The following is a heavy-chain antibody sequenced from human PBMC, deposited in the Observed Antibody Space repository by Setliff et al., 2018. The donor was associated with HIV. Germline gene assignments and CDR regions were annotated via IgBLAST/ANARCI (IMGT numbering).Heavy chain of an antibody. Sequence: ASVKVSCKSSGYSFSDYYMYWVRQAPGQGLEWMGWISPKTGGTNYAQKFQGRVAMTRDTSINTVYMELSRLTSDDTSIYYCARDFALPGLRLGRYSLQSHASIDYWGQGTPFTVSS. CDR1: GYSFSDYY. D-gene: IGHD3-10*01. CDR3: ARDFALPGLRLGRYSLQSHASIDY. CDR2: ISPKTGGT. V-gene: IGHV1-2*02. J-gene: IGHJ4*02.